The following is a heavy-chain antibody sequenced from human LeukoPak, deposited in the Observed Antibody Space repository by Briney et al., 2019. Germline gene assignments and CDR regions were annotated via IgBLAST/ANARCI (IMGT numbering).Heavy chain of an antibody. J-gene: IGHJ4*02. V-gene: IGHV4-34*01. Sequence: KPSETLSLTCAVYGGSFSGYYWSWIRQPPGKGLEWIGEINHSGSTNYNPSLKSRVTISVDTSKNQFSLKLSSVTAADTAVYYCARGLYSGSYYFDYWGQGTLVTVSS. CDR3: ARGLYSGSYYFDY. CDR2: INHSGST. CDR1: GGSFSGYY. D-gene: IGHD1-26*01.